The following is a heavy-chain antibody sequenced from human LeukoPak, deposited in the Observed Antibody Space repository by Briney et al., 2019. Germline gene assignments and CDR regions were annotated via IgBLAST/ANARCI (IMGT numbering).Heavy chain of an antibody. Sequence: GESLKISCKGSGYSLTSYWIGWVRQMPGKGLEWMGIIYPGDSETRYSPPFQGQVTISADKSISTAYLQWSSLKASDTAMYYCARRFANGPYYYYGMDVWGQGTTVTVSS. V-gene: IGHV5-51*01. CDR3: ARRFANGPYYYYGMDV. D-gene: IGHD2-8*01. J-gene: IGHJ6*02. CDR1: GYSLTSYW. CDR2: IYPGDSET.